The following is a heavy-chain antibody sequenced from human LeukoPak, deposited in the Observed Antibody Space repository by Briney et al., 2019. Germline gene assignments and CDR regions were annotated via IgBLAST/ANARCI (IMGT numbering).Heavy chain of an antibody. V-gene: IGHV1-69*05. D-gene: IGHD5-24*01. Sequence: SVGVSCKAFGGTFSKYSFSWVRQAPGQGLEWMGRIIPIFGTTIYAQKFEGRVTITTDESTTTAYMDLSSLRSEDTAVYYCARGDGYGYNWFDSWGQGTLVTVSS. CDR3: ARGDGYGYNWFDS. CDR2: IIPIFGTT. CDR1: GGTFSKYS. J-gene: IGHJ5*01.